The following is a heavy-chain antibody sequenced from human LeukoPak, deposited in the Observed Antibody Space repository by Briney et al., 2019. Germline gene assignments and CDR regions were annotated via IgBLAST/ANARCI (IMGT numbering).Heavy chain of an antibody. D-gene: IGHD3-10*01. CDR2: ISSSGSYI. J-gene: IGHJ3*02. Sequence: GGSLRLSCAVSGFTFISYSMNWVRQAPGKGLEWVSSISSSGSYIYYADSVKGRFTISRDNAQNSLYLQMNSLRAEDTAVYYCARSWRAGSGNYYPYDAFDIWGQGTMVTVSS. CDR1: GFTFISYS. V-gene: IGHV3-21*01. CDR3: ARSWRAGSGNYYPYDAFDI.